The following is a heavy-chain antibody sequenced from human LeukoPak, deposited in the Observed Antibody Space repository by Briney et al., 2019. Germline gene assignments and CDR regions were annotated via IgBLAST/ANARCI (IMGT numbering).Heavy chain of an antibody. CDR1: EFTFSTYW. CDR3: ARDRDSSSRSSRRVGDYFDY. D-gene: IGHD6-13*01. Sequence: GGSLRLSSAASEFTFSTYWMTWVRQAPGKGLEWVSLIYSGRSTYYADSVKGRFTIFRDNAKNSLYLQMNSLRAEDTAVYYCARDRDSSSRSSRRVGDYFDYWGQGTLVTVSS. J-gene: IGHJ4*02. V-gene: IGHV3-66*01. CDR2: IYSGRST.